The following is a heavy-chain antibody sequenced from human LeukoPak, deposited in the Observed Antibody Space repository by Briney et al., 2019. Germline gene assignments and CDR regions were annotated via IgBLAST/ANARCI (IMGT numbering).Heavy chain of an antibody. CDR2: IYYSGST. CDR1: GGSISISSYY. D-gene: IGHD3-10*01. CDR3: ARTTMVRGTYYMDV. Sequence: SETLSLTCSVSGGSISISSYYWGWIRQPPGKGLEWIGNIYYSGSTYYNPSLKSRVTISVDTSKNQFSLKLSSVTAADTAVYYCARTTMVRGTYYMDVWGKGTTVTISS. J-gene: IGHJ6*03. V-gene: IGHV4-39*07.